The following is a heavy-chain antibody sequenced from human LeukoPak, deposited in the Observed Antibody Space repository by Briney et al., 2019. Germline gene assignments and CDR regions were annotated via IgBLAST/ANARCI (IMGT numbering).Heavy chain of an antibody. CDR2: VNAGNGST. CDR3: ARQTPSSWSVDAFDI. D-gene: IGHD6-13*01. V-gene: IGHV1-3*01. Sequence: ASVKVSCKASGYTFTTYAVHWVRQAPGRRLEWMGWVNAGNGSTKYSQNFQGRVTIITNTSASTAYMELSSLRFADTAVYYCARQTPSSWSVDAFDIWGQGTMVTVAS. CDR1: GYTFTTYA. J-gene: IGHJ3*02.